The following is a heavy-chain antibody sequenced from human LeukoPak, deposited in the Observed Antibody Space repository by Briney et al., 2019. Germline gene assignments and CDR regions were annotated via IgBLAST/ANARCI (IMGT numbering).Heavy chain of an antibody. CDR1: GFTVSYNY. D-gene: IGHD5-18*01. CDR3: ASGGSYGLLDY. CDR2: VYSGGST. V-gene: IGHV3-53*01. J-gene: IGHJ4*02. Sequence: GGSLRLFCAASGFTVSYNYMNWVRQAPGTGLEWVSVVYSGGSTYYADYVKGRFTISRDNSKNTVYLQMNSLRAEDTAVYFCASGGSYGLLDYWGQGTLVTVSS.